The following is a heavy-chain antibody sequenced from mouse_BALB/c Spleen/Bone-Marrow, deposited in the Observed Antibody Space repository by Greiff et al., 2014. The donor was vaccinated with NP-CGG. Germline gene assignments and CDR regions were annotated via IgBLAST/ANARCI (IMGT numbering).Heavy chain of an antibody. J-gene: IGHJ1*01. D-gene: IGHD1-1*01. V-gene: IGHV1S81*02. CDR2: INPSNGGT. CDR3: TRSNYGYWYFDV. Sequence: QVQVQQPGAELAKPGASVKLSCKASGYTFSSYYMYWVKQRPGQGLEWIGEINPSNGGTKFNEKFKSKATLTVDKSSSTAYMQLSSLTSEDSAVYYCTRSNYGYWYFDVWGAGTTVTVSS. CDR1: GYTFSSYY.